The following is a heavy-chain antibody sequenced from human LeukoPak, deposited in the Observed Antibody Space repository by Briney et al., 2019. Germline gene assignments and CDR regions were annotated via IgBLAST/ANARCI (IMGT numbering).Heavy chain of an antibody. V-gene: IGHV3-33*01. Sequence: PGRSLRLSCAASGFTFSSYGMHWVRQAPGKGLEWVAVIWYDGSNKYYADSVKGRFTISRDNSENTLYLQMNSLRAEDTAVYYCARGEGTTFLYYYYGMDVWGQGTTVTVSS. J-gene: IGHJ6*02. CDR1: GFTFSSYG. CDR2: IWYDGSNK. D-gene: IGHD1-7*01. CDR3: ARGEGTTFLYYYYGMDV.